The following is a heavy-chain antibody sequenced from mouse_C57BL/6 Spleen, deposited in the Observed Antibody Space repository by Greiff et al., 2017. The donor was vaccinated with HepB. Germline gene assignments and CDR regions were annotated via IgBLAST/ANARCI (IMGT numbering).Heavy chain of an antibody. V-gene: IGHV1-39*01. CDR3: ASFIYYGYDEFAY. J-gene: IGHJ3*01. CDR2: INPNYGTT. CDR1: GYSFTDYN. D-gene: IGHD2-2*01. Sequence: SGPELVKPGASVKISCKASGYSFTDYNMNWVKQSNGKSLEWIGVINPNYGTTSYNQKFKGKATLTVDQSSSTAYMQLNSLTSEDSAVYYCASFIYYGYDEFAYWGQGTLVTVSA.